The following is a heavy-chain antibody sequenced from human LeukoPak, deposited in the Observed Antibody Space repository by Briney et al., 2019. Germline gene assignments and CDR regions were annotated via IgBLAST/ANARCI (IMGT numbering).Heavy chain of an antibody. CDR3: ARGRPLKLGYYYGMDV. D-gene: IGHD7-27*01. CDR2: IYYSGST. V-gene: IGHV4-31*03. CDR1: GGSISSGGYY. J-gene: IGHJ6*02. Sequence: SQTLSLTCTVSGGSISSGGYYWSWIRQHPGKGLEWIGYIYYSGSTYYNPSLKSRVTISVDTSKNQFSLKLSSVTAADTAVYYCARGRPLKLGYYYGMDVWGQGTTVTVSS.